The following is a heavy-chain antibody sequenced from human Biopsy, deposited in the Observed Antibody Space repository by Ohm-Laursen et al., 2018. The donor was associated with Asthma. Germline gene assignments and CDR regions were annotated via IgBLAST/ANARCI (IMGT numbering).Heavy chain of an antibody. Sequence: GSSVKVVSCKASGYTFTSYGISWVRQAPGQGLEWMGWISAYNGNTNYAQKLQGRVTMTTDTSTSTAYMELRSLRSEDTAVYYCAGRGITGTTLDYWGQGTLVTVSS. V-gene: IGHV1-18*01. J-gene: IGHJ4*02. D-gene: IGHD1-7*01. CDR1: GYTFTSYG. CDR2: ISAYNGNT. CDR3: AGRGITGTTLDY.